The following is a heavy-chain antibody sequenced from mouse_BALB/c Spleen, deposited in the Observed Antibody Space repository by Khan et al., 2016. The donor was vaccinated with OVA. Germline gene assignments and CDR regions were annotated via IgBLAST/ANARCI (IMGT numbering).Heavy chain of an antibody. CDR2: INSGGST. CDR1: GFTFSSYA. Sequence: EVMLVESGGGLVKPGGSLKLSCAASGFTFSSYAVSWIRQTPEKRLEWVASINSGGSTYYPDSVKGRFTISRDDARNILYQQMGSLRSEDTAMYYCTRLVAYWGQGASVTVSS. CDR3: TRLVAY. J-gene: IGHJ4*01. V-gene: IGHV5-6-5*01.